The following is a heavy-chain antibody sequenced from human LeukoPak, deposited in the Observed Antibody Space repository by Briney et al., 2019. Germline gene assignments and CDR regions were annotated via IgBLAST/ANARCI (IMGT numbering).Heavy chain of an antibody. J-gene: IGHJ4*02. Sequence: ASVKVSCKASGYTFTGYYMHWVRQAPGQGLEWMGWINPNNGGTNYAQTFQGRVTMTRDTSISTAYMELSRLRSDDTAVYYCARGYYYSYDTSAYLYWGQGTLVTVSS. CDR1: GYTFTGYY. D-gene: IGHD3-22*01. CDR2: INPNNGGT. V-gene: IGHV1-2*02. CDR3: ARGYYYSYDTSAYLY.